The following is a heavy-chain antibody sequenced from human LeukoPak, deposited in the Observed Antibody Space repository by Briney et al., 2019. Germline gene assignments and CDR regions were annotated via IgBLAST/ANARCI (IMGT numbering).Heavy chain of an antibody. CDR3: ARGEDYDILTGLSKGNAFDI. J-gene: IGHJ3*02. D-gene: IGHD3-9*01. CDR2: INHSGST. CDR1: GGSFSGYY. V-gene: IGHV4-34*01. Sequence: PSETLSLTCAVYGGSFSGYYWSWIRQPPGKGLEWIGEINHSGSTNYNPSLKSRVTISVDTSKNQFSLKLSSVTAADTAVYYCARGEDYDILTGLSKGNAFDIWGQGTMVTVSS.